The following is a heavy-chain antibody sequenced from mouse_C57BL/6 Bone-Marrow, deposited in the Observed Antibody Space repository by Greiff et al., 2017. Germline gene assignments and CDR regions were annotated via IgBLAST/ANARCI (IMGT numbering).Heavy chain of an antibody. V-gene: IGHV1-64*01. CDR1: GYTFTSYW. CDR3: ARGGYGSSYVNY. Sequence: QVQLKQPGAELVKPGASVKLSCKASGYTFTSYWMHWVKQRPGQGLEWIGMIHPNSGSTNYNEKFKSKATLTVDKSSSTACMQLSSLTSEDSAVYYCARGGYGSSYVNYWGQGTTLTVSS. CDR2: IHPNSGST. D-gene: IGHD1-1*01. J-gene: IGHJ2*01.